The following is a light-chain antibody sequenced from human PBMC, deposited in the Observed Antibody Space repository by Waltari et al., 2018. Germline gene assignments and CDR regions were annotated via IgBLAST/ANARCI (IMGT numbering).Light chain of an antibody. V-gene: IGLV2-14*03. Sequence: QSALTQPASVSGSPGQSITISCTGTSSDVGGYNYVSWYQQHPGKAPKLIIFDVSNRPSGVSSRFSGSKFGNTASLTISGLQAQDEADYYCSSYISSDTLELFGGGTSLTVL. J-gene: IGLJ2*01. CDR3: SSYISSDTLEL. CDR2: DVS. CDR1: SSDVGGYNY.